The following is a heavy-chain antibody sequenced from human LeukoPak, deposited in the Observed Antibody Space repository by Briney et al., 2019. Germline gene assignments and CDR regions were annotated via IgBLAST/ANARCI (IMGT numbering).Heavy chain of an antibody. J-gene: IGHJ3*01. D-gene: IGHD5-18*01. Sequence: GGSLRLSCAASGFTFSSYSMNWVRQAPGEGLEWVSYISSLSGTIYYADSVKGRFTISRDNAKNSLYLQMNSLRAEDTALYYCARERGVDTAMTHWGQGTMVTVSS. CDR2: ISSLSGTI. CDR3: ARERGVDTAMTH. CDR1: GFTFSSYS. V-gene: IGHV3-48*04.